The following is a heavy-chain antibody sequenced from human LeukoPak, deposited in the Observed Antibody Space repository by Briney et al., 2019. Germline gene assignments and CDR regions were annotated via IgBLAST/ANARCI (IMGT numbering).Heavy chain of an antibody. Sequence: PGGSLRLSCAASRFTYSSYEMSWVRQAPGKGLEWVSYISSSGSTIYYADSVKGRFTISRDNAKNSLYLQMNSLRAEDTAVYYCARQQIVVGDFDYWGQGTLVTVSS. CDR3: ARQQIVVGDFDY. CDR2: ISSSGSTI. D-gene: IGHD2-2*01. CDR1: RFTYSSYE. J-gene: IGHJ4*02. V-gene: IGHV3-48*03.